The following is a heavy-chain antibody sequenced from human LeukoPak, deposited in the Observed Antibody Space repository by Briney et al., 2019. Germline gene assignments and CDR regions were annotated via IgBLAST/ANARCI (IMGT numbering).Heavy chain of an antibody. Sequence: ASVKVSCKASGYTFTSYGISWVRQAPGQGLEWMGWISAYNGNTNYAQKLQGRVTMTTDASTSTAYMELRSLRSDDTAVYYCARDFYLRFLEWPPHYYYYMDVWGKGTTVTVSS. CDR3: ARDFYLRFLEWPPHYYYYMDV. CDR1: GYTFTSYG. V-gene: IGHV1-18*01. J-gene: IGHJ6*03. CDR2: ISAYNGNT. D-gene: IGHD3-3*01.